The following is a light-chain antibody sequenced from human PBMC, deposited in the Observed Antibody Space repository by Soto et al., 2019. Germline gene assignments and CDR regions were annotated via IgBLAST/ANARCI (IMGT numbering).Light chain of an antibody. Sequence: MTQSPSSLSASVGDRLTITCRASQYINTRLAWYQNRPGQDPRLLIYQTSIRAAGIPARLSASGTGTDFTLTISEVQTEDFAVYDCHQRQSWTRTFGQGTKVDIK. CDR1: QYINTR. CDR2: QTS. CDR3: HQRQSWTRT. J-gene: IGKJ1*01. V-gene: IGKV3D-15*03.